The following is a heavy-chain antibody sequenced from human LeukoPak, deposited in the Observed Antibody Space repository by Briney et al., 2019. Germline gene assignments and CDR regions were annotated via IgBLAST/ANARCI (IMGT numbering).Heavy chain of an antibody. Sequence: PGGSLRLSCAASGFTVSSNYMSWVRQGPGKGLEWVALIYNDGGTHYTDSVKGRFTISRDNSKNTRYLQMNSLRAEDTAVYYCANGPQYNTLTGYYKVRSHLDYWGQGTLVTVSS. V-gene: IGHV3-53*05. D-gene: IGHD3-9*01. CDR2: IYNDGGT. J-gene: IGHJ4*02. CDR1: GFTVSSNY. CDR3: ANGPQYNTLTGYYKVRSHLDY.